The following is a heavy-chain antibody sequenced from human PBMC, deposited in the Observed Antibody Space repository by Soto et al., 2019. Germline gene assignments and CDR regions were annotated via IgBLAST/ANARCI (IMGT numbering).Heavy chain of an antibody. CDR3: TADLPDEKNAFDI. J-gene: IGHJ3*02. Sequence: PXGXLRLSCAASGVXLSNAWVIWVRHAPGNGLEWVGRIKSKAGGGTTDYAAPVKGRFTISRDDSKNTLYLQMNSLKTEDTAVYYCTADLPDEKNAFDIWGQGKMVTVS. CDR2: IKSKAGGGTT. CDR1: GVXLSNAW. V-gene: IGHV3-15*01.